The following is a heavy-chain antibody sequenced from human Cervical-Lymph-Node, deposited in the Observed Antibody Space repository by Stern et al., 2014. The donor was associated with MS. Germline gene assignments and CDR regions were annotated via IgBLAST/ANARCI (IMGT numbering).Heavy chain of an antibody. J-gene: IGHJ6*02. CDR2: ISVVGRTR. Sequence: DQLVESGGGVVQPGRSLTLSCAVSGFSLNSLGMHWVRQAPGKGLEWVAVISVVGRTRRYGDSVKGRFSISRDISNNTLYLQMNSLRLEDTAVYYCLGVGDAMHVWGQGTTVIVSS. V-gene: IGHV3-30*03. CDR3: LGVGDAMHV. CDR1: GFSLNSLG.